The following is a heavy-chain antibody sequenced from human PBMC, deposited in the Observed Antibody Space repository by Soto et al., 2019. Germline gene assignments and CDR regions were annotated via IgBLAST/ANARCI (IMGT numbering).Heavy chain of an antibody. D-gene: IGHD4-17*01. V-gene: IGHV4-39*01. Sequence: SETLSLTCTVSGGSISSSSYYWGWIRQPPGKGLEWIGSIYYSGSTYYNPSLKSRVTISVDTSKNQFSLKLSSVTAADTAVYYCARHLSSYGDYGDYVYYFDYWGQGTLVTVSS. J-gene: IGHJ4*02. CDR3: ARHLSSYGDYGDYVYYFDY. CDR1: GGSISSSSYY. CDR2: IYYSGST.